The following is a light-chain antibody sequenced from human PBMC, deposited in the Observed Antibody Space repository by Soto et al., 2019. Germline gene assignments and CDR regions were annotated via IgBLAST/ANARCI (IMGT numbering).Light chain of an antibody. CDR2: DAS. V-gene: IGKV1-9*01. CDR1: QDINKN. J-gene: IGKJ3*01. Sequence: DIQMTQSPSSLSASVGDRVTITCQASQDINKNLIWYQQKPGKAPKLLIYDASSLESGVPSRFSGSGSGTEFTLTISSLQPDDFATYHCQQLQRTPFTFGPGTKVDIK. CDR3: QQLQRTPFT.